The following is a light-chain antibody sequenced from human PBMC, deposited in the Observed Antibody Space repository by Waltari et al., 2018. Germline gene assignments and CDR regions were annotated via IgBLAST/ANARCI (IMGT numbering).Light chain of an antibody. CDR3: QQYGSSVMYS. CDR2: GAS. J-gene: IGKJ2*03. Sequence: HTPWQAARLLIYGASNVAAGIPDRFSGSGSGTDFTLTISRLGPEVCAVYYCQQYGSSVMYSFGQGTKLESK. V-gene: IGKV3-20*01.